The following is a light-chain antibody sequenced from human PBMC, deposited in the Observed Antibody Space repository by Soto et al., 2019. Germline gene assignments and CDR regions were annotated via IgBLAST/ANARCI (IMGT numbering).Light chain of an antibody. Sequence: AIRMTQSPSSFSASTGDRVTITCRASQGISSYLAWYQQKPGKAPKLLIYAASTLQSGVPSRFSGSGSGTDFTLTISCLQSEDFATYYCQHYYNWPRTFGQGTKVDIK. V-gene: IGKV1-8*01. CDR1: QGISSY. CDR2: AAS. J-gene: IGKJ1*01. CDR3: QHYYNWPRT.